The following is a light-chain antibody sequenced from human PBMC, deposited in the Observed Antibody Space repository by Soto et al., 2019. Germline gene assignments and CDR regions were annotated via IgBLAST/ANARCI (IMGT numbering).Light chain of an antibody. J-gene: IGLJ2*01. Sequence: SYELTQPPSVSVAPGKTARITCGGNNIGSKSVHWYQQKPGQAPVLVIYYDSDWPSGIPERFSGSNSGNTATLTISRVEAGDEADYYCQVWDSSSDVVFGGGTKVTVL. CDR1: NIGSKS. V-gene: IGLV3-21*04. CDR2: YDS. CDR3: QVWDSSSDVV.